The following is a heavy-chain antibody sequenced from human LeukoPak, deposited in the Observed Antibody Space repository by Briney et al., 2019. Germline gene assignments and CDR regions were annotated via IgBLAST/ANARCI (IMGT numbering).Heavy chain of an antibody. CDR1: GGAFSSYT. CDR2: IIPILGIA. Sequence: SVKVSCKASGGAFSSYTISWVRQAPGQGLEWMGRIIPILGIANYAQKFQGRVTITADKSTSTAYMELSSLRSEDTAVYYCARVDSSGYYLDYWGQGTLVTVSS. V-gene: IGHV1-69*02. D-gene: IGHD3-22*01. CDR3: ARVDSSGYYLDY. J-gene: IGHJ4*02.